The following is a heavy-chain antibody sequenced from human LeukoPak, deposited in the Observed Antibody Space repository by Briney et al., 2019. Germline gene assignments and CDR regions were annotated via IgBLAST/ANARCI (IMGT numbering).Heavy chain of an antibody. Sequence: GGSLRLSCAASGFTLSDYYMSWIRQAPGKGLEWISYISSSGSTIYYADSVKGRFTISRDNAKNSLYLQMNSLRAEDTAVYYCARDPPGGTAMVTHWFDPWGQGTLVTVSS. D-gene: IGHD5-18*01. CDR1: GFTLSDYY. CDR3: ARDPPGGTAMVTHWFDP. J-gene: IGHJ5*02. V-gene: IGHV3-11*01. CDR2: ISSSGSTI.